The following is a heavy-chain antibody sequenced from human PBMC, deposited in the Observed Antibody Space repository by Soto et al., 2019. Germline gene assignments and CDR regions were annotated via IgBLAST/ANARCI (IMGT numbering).Heavy chain of an antibody. CDR3: ARGRASGSYYLLDY. D-gene: IGHD3-10*01. CDR1: GDTFTTYD. Sequence: ASVKVSCKASGDTFTTYDINWVRQATGHGLEWMGLINPNSGNIGYAQRFQGRVTMTRDTAIRTAYMEVSSLRSDDTAVYYCARGRASGSYYLLDYGGQGTLVTVSS. J-gene: IGHJ4*02. V-gene: IGHV1-8*01. CDR2: INPNSGNI.